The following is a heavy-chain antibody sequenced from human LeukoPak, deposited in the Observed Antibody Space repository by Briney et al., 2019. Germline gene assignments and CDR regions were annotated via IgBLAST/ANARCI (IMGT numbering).Heavy chain of an antibody. Sequence: HPGGSLRLSCAASGFTFSSYGMHWVRQAPGKGLEWVAFIRYDGSNKYYADSVKGRFTISRDNSKNTLYLQMNSLRAEDTAVYYCAKGDNSGNYVRAFDIWGQGTMVTVSS. CDR2: IRYDGSNK. CDR3: AKGDNSGNYVRAFDI. D-gene: IGHD1-26*01. CDR1: GFTFSSYG. V-gene: IGHV3-30*02. J-gene: IGHJ3*02.